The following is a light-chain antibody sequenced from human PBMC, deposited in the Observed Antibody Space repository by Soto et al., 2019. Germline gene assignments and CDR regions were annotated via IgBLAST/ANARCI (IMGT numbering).Light chain of an antibody. CDR2: GAS. CDR1: QSVSSN. CDR3: HQHNNWWT. J-gene: IGKJ1*01. Sequence: EIVLTQSPGTLSLSPVERATLSCRASQSVSSNLAWYQQKPGQAPRLLIYGASTRAAGIPARFSGSGSGTDFTLTITSLQSEDFGVYYCHQHNNWWTFGQGTRWIS. V-gene: IGKV3-15*01.